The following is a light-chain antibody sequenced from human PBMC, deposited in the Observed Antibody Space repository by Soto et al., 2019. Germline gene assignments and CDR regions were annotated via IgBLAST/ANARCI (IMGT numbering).Light chain of an antibody. CDR3: QQYNSYLWT. CDR1: DPIRGL. CDR2: DTS. V-gene: IGKV3-11*01. J-gene: IGKJ1*01. Sequence: IVLTPSQPTLSSSPRPRARSSCRASDPIRGLLAWYQQRPGQPPRLLIYDTSNRATGIPARFSGSGSGTEFTLPISSLQPDDFVTYYCQQYNSYLWTFGQGTKVDI.